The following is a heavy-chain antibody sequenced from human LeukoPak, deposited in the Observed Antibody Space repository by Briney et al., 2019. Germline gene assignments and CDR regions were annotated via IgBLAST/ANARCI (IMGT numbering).Heavy chain of an antibody. CDR2: IDPSDSYT. V-gene: IGHV5-10-1*01. D-gene: IGHD3-9*01. CDR1: GXSFTSYW. J-gene: IGHJ4*02. CDR3: ARLEYFADY. Sequence: GESLKISFEGSGXSFTSYWISWVRQMPGKGLEWMGRIDPSDSYTNYSPSFQGHVTISVDKSINTAYLQWSSLKASDTAMYYCARLEYFADYWGQGTLVTVSS.